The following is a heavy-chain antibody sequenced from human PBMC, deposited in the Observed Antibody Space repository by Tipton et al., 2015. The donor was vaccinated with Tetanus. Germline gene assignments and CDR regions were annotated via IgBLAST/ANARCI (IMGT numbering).Heavy chain of an antibody. Sequence: LRLSCAVSGGSSSSFYWSWIRQPPGKGLEWIGEINQRGGISYNPSLNSRVTISVDTSKNQFSLRLRSVAAADTAVYYCARGGRDAYNNPLGAFDVWGRGTTVTVSS. CDR3: ARGGRDAYNNPLGAFDV. J-gene: IGHJ3*01. V-gene: IGHV4-34*01. CDR1: GGSSSSFY. D-gene: IGHD5-24*01. CDR2: INQRGGI.